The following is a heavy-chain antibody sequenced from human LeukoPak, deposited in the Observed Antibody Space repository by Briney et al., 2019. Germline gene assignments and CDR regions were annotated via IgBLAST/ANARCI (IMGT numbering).Heavy chain of an antibody. D-gene: IGHD3-22*01. J-gene: IGHJ4*02. CDR1: GFTFSDHY. CDR3: ARGPAAAVYYYDSSGYSDY. V-gene: IGHV3-72*01. Sequence: SGGSLRLSCAASGFTFSDHYMDWVRQAPGKGLEWVGRTRNKANSYTTEYAASVKGRFTISRDDSKNSLYLQMNSLKTEDTAVYYCARGPAAAVYYYDSSGYSDYWGQGTLVTVSS. CDR2: TRNKANSYTT.